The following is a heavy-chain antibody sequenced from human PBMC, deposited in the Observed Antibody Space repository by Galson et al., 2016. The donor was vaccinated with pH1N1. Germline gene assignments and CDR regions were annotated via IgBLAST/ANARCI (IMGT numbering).Heavy chain of an antibody. CDR1: GCTFSSYT. D-gene: IGHD4-17*01. J-gene: IGHJ4*02. CDR3: ATAVTWYFDY. V-gene: IGHV1-69*05. Sequence: SVKVSCKASGCTFSSYTINWVRQAPGQGLEWMGGVIPIFGTANYAQKFQGRVTITTDESASTVYMEVSSLRSEDTAVYYCATAVTWYFDYWGQGTVVTVFS. CDR2: VIPIFGTA.